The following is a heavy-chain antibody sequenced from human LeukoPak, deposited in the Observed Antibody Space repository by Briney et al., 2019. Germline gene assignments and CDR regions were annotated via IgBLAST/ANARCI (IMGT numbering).Heavy chain of an antibody. CDR2: IYYSGST. D-gene: IGHD6-13*01. Sequence: SETLSLTCTVSGGSISSSSYYWGWIRQPPGKGLEWIGSIYYSGSTYYNPSLKSRATISVDTSKNQFSLKLSSVTAADTAVYYCARRPRDSSSWYPFDYWGQGTLVTVSS. V-gene: IGHV4-39*01. CDR1: GGSISSSSYY. J-gene: IGHJ4*02. CDR3: ARRPRDSSSWYPFDY.